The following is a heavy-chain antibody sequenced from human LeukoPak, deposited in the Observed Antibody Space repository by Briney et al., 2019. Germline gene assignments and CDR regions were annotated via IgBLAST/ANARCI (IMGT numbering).Heavy chain of an antibody. CDR1: GGSISSYY. V-gene: IGHV4-4*07. Sequence: PSETLSLTCTVSGGSISSYYWSWIRQPAGKGLQWIGRIYTSGSTNYNPSLKSRVTMSVETSKNQFSLKLSSVTAADTAVYYCASGVTVTKTNAFDIWGQGTMVTVSS. D-gene: IGHD4-17*01. J-gene: IGHJ3*02. CDR2: IYTSGST. CDR3: ASGVTVTKTNAFDI.